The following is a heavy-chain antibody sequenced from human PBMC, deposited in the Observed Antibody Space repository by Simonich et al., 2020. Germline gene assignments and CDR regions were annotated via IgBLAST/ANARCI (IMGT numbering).Heavy chain of an antibody. CDR3: ARGLRVAAASTAFQH. Sequence: QVQLQQGGAGLLKPSETLSLTCAVYGGSFSGYYWSWIRQPPGKGLEWIGEINHIGRTKYNPSLKGSVTISVDTSKTQFSLKLSSVTAADTAVYYCARGLRVAAASTAFQHWGQGTLVTVSS. CDR1: GGSFSGYY. D-gene: IGHD6-13*01. CDR2: INHIGRT. J-gene: IGHJ1*01. V-gene: IGHV4-34*01.